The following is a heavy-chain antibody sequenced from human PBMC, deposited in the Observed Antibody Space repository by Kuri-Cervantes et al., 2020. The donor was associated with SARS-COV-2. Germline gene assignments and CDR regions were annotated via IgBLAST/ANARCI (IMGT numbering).Heavy chain of an antibody. CDR2: ISYDGSNK. CDR1: GFTFSSYA. CDR3: ARDLFGGGGYYYGMDV. Sequence: GESLKISCAASGFTFSSYAMHWVRQAPGKGLEWVAVISYDGSNKYYADSVKGRFTISRDNSKNTLYLQMNSLRAEDTAVHYCARDLFGGGGYYYGMDVWGQGTTVTVSS. V-gene: IGHV3-30-3*01. J-gene: IGHJ6*02. D-gene: IGHD4-23*01.